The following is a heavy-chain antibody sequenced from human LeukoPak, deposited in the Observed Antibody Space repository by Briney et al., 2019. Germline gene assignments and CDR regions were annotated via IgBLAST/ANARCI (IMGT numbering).Heavy chain of an antibody. V-gene: IGHV4-34*01. D-gene: IGHD3-10*01. Sequence: SETLSLTCAVYGGSFSGYYWSWIRQPPGKGLEWIGEINHSGSTNYNPSLKSRVTISVDTSKNQFSLKLSSVAAADTAVYYCARGASYYGSGSFFGYYYMDVWGKGTTVTISS. CDR1: GGSFSGYY. CDR2: INHSGST. CDR3: ARGASYYGSGSFFGYYYMDV. J-gene: IGHJ6*03.